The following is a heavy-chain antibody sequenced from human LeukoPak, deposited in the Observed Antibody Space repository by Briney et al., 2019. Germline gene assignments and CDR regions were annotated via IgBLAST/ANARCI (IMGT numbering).Heavy chain of an antibody. CDR2: INPSGGAT. J-gene: IGHJ4*02. D-gene: IGHD3-22*01. CDR1: GYTFTSYY. CDR3: ARDLGITMMVNYFDY. Sequence: ASVKVSCKASGYTFTSYYMHWVRQAPGQGLEWMGIINPSGGATKYAQKFQGRVTMTRDTSTSTLYMELSSLRSEDAAVYYCARDLGITMMVNYFDYWGQGTLVTVSS. V-gene: IGHV1-46*01.